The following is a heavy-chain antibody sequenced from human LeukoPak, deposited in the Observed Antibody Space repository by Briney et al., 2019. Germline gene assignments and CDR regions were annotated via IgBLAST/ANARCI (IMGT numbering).Heavy chain of an antibody. J-gene: IGHJ6*03. CDR1: GFTFSSYW. D-gene: IGHD3-3*01. CDR3: ARVDLTIFGVVMYYYYMDV. CDR2: IKQDGSEK. V-gene: IGHV3-7*01. Sequence: GGSLRLSCAASGFTFSSYWMSWVRQAPGKGLEWVANIKQDGSEKYYVDSVKGRFTISRDNAKNSLYLQMNSLRAEDTAVYYCARVDLTIFGVVMYYYYMDVWGKGTTVTVSS.